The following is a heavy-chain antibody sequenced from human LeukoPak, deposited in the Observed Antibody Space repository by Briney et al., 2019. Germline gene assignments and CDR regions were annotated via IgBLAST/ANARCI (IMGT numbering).Heavy chain of an antibody. CDR1: GVSISSGYW. CDR3: ARNTAYCLED. V-gene: IGHV4-4*02. J-gene: IGHJ4*02. CDR2: VHNSGST. Sequence: SETLSLTCAVSGVSISSGYWWSWVRQPPGKGLEWIGEVHNSGSTNCNPSLKSRVTISVDKSKNHFSLELTSLTAADTAVYYCARNTAYCLEDWGQGTLVTVSS. D-gene: IGHD5-18*01.